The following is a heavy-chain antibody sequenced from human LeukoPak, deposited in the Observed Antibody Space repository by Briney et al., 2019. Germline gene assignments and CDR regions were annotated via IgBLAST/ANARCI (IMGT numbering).Heavy chain of an antibody. CDR2: IYYSGST. D-gene: IGHD3-10*01. CDR3: ARGVDRAYYYGSGRNYFDY. V-gene: IGHV4-59*01. Sequence: SETLSLTCTVSGCSISSYYWSWIRQPPGKGLGWVGYIYYSGSTNYNPSLKSRVTKSVDTSKNQFSLKLSSVTAADTAVYYCARGVDRAYYYGSGRNYFDYWGQGTLVTVSS. J-gene: IGHJ4*02. CDR1: GCSISSYY.